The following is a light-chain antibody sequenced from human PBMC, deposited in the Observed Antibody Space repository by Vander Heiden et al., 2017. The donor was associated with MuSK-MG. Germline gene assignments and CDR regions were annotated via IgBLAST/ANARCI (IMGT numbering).Light chain of an antibody. CDR3: QQDDNYLT. CDR1: QSVRGN. V-gene: IGKV3-15*01. J-gene: IGKJ3*01. CDR2: DAS. Sequence: EIVMTQSPATLSVSPGERATLSCRASQSVRGNLAWYQQKPGQAPRLLIHDASTRATGIPARFSGSGSGTEFTLTISSLQSEDFAVYYCQQDDNYLTFGHGTKVDIK.